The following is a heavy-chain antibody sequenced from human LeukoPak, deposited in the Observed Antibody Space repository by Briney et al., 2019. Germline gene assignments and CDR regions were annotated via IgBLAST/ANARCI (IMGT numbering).Heavy chain of an antibody. CDR2: IIGTGAGT. CDR1: GFSFSNYV. CDR3: AKGSPAILYYCMDV. Sequence: GGSLRLPCAASGFSFSNYVMTWVRQAPGKGLEWVSAIIGTGAGTYYADSVKGRFTISRDNSKNTLYLQMNSLRAEDTAVYYCAKGSPAILYYCMDVWGKGTTVTVSS. V-gene: IGHV3-23*01. J-gene: IGHJ6*03. D-gene: IGHD2-21*01.